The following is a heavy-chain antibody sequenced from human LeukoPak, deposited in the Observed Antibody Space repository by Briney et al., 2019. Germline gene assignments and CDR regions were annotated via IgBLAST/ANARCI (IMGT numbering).Heavy chain of an antibody. CDR1: GYSISSGYY. Sequence: SETLSLTCTVSGYSISSGYYWGWIRQPPGKGLEWIGSIYHSGSTYYNPSLKSRVTISVDTSKKQFSLKLSSVTAADTAVYYCARGGYYGRADYWGQGTLVTVSS. CDR2: IYHSGST. V-gene: IGHV4-38-2*02. J-gene: IGHJ4*02. CDR3: ARGGYYGRADY. D-gene: IGHD3-22*01.